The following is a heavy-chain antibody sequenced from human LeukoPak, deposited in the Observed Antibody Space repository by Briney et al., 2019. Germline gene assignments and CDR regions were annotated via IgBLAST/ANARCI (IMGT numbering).Heavy chain of an antibody. CDR2: INPNSGGT. V-gene: IGHV1-2*06. D-gene: IGHD3-22*01. J-gene: IGHJ5*02. CDR3: ARDQGPYYYDSSGSGFDP. Sequence: GAPVKVSCKASGYTFTGYYMHWVRQAPGQGLEWMGRINPNSGGTNYAQKFQGRVTMTRDTSISTAYMELSRLRSDDTAVYYCARDQGPYYYDSSGSGFDPWGQGTLVTVSS. CDR1: GYTFTGYY.